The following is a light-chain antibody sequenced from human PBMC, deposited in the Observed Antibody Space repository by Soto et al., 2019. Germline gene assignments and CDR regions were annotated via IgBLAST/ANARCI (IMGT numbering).Light chain of an antibody. J-gene: IGKJ4*01. V-gene: IGKV3-20*01. CDR2: GAS. Sequence: EIVLTQSPGTLSLSPGERATLACRASQSVSSSSLAWYQQKPGQAPRLLIYGASSRATGTPDRFSGSGSGTDFTLTISRLEPEDFAVYYCQQYGSSPLTFGGGTNVEIK. CDR3: QQYGSSPLT. CDR1: QSVSSSS.